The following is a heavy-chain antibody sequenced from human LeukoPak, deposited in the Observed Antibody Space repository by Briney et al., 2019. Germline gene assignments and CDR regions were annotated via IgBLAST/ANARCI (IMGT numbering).Heavy chain of an antibody. V-gene: IGHV1-2*02. CDR3: AVKMGYCSSSRCLTGIDY. J-gene: IGHJ4*02. CDR2: INPNTGGT. D-gene: IGHD2-2*01. CDR1: GYTLTGCY. Sequence: ASVKVSCQASGYTLTGCYMHLVRQAPGQGLEWMGWINPNTGGTDYTQKFQGRVTMTRDTSISTAYMELSRLRSDDAAVYYCAVKMGYCSSSRCLTGIDYWGQGTLVTVSS.